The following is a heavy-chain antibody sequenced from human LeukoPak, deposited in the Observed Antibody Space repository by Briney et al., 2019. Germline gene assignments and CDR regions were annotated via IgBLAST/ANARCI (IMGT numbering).Heavy chain of an antibody. V-gene: IGHV1-18*01. CDR1: GYTFTSYG. Sequence: ASVKVSCKASGYTFTSYGISWVRQAPGQGLEWMGWISAYNGNTNYAQKLQGRVTMTTDTSTSTAYMELRSLRSDDTAVYYCARSHDISTGYYLGYFDYWGQGTLVTVSS. CDR3: ARSHDISTGYYLGYFDY. D-gene: IGHD3-9*01. CDR2: ISAYNGNT. J-gene: IGHJ4*02.